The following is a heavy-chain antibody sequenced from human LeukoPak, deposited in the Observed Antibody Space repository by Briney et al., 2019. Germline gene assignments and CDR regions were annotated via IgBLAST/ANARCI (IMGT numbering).Heavy chain of an antibody. CDR3: ARLRITIFGVVTRDAFDI. V-gene: IGHV1-8*03. J-gene: IGHJ3*02. CDR1: GGTFSSYA. CDR2: MNPNSGNT. Sequence: GASVKVSCKASGGTFSSYAISWVRQATGQGLEWMGWMNPNSGNTGYAQKFQGRVTITRNTSISTAYMELSSLRSEDTAVYYCARLRITIFGVVTRDAFDIWGQGTMVTVSS. D-gene: IGHD3-3*01.